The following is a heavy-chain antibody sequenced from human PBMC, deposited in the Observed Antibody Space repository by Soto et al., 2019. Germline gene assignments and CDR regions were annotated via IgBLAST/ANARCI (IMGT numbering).Heavy chain of an antibody. D-gene: IGHD6-6*01. V-gene: IGHV3-15*01. CDR2: IKSKTDGGTI. CDR1: GFTVSNAW. Sequence: EVPLVESGGGLVKPGGSLRLSCEVSGFTVSNAWMSWVRQAPGKGLEWVGRIKSKTDGGTIDYAAPVKGRFIISRDDSQNTLDLQMNSLKTEDTAVYYCTTDPAGGITPRDVPDYWGQGALVTVSS. J-gene: IGHJ4*02. CDR3: TTDPAGGITPRDVPDY.